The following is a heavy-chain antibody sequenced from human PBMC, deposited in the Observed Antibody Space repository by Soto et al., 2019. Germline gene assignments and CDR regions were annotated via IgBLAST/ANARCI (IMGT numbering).Heavy chain of an antibody. V-gene: IGHV3-53*02. CDR1: GFTVSSNY. Sequence: EVQLVETGGGLIQPGGSLRLSCAASGFTVSSNYMSWVRQAPGKGLEWVSVIHSGGSTYYADSVKGRFTLSRDNSKNTLYLELNSLRAEDTAVYYCARTRGYSYGYYFDYWGQGPLVTVSS. CDR2: IHSGGST. D-gene: IGHD5-18*01. J-gene: IGHJ4*02. CDR3: ARTRGYSYGYYFDY.